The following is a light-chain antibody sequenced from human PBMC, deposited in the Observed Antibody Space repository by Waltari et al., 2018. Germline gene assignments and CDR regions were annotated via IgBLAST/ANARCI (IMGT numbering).Light chain of an antibody. CDR2: SNN. CDR1: RSNIGTNT. CDR3: ATWDDSLNGVV. J-gene: IGLJ2*01. V-gene: IGLV1-44*01. Sequence: QSVLTQPPSASGTPGQGVTISCSGSRSNIGTNTVNWYQQLPGTAPKVLMYSNNQRPQGVPARFSGSKSGTSASLAVSGLQSEDEGDYYCATWDDSLNGVVFGGGTKLTVL.